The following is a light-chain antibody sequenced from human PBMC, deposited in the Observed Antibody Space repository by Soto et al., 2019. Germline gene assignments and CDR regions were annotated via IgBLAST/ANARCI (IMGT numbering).Light chain of an antibody. Sequence: IVLTQSPGTLSLSPGERDTLSCRASPSVSSSYLAWYQQKPGQAPRLLIYGASSRATGIPDRFSGSGSGTDFTLTISRLEPEDFAVYYCQQYGSSPLLTFGGGTKVDIK. CDR1: PSVSSSY. V-gene: IGKV3-20*01. J-gene: IGKJ4*01. CDR3: QQYGSSPLLT. CDR2: GAS.